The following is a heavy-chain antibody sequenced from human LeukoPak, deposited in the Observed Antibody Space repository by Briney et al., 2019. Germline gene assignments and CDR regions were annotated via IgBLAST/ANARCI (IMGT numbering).Heavy chain of an antibody. J-gene: IGHJ4*02. CDR2: ISTSSSYI. Sequence: SGGSLRLSCAASGFTFSSYSMNWVRQAPGKGLEWVSSISTSSSYIYYADSVKGRFTISRDNAKSSLYLQMNSLRAEDTAVYYCARGDWSGYYFDYWGQGTLVTVSS. CDR3: ARGDWSGYYFDY. D-gene: IGHD2-21*01. V-gene: IGHV3-21*01. CDR1: GFTFSSYS.